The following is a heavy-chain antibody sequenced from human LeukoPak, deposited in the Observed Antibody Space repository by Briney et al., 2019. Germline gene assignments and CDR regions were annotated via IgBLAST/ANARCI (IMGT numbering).Heavy chain of an antibody. CDR3: AREAILRSYNWFDP. J-gene: IGHJ5*02. Sequence: SETLSLTCAVYGGSFSGYYWSWIRQPPGKGLEWIGEINHSGSTNYNPSLKSRVTISVDTSKNQFSLKLNSVTAADTAVYYCAREAILRSYNWFDPWGQGTLVTVSS. V-gene: IGHV4-34*01. CDR1: GGSFSGYY. D-gene: IGHD3-3*01. CDR2: INHSGST.